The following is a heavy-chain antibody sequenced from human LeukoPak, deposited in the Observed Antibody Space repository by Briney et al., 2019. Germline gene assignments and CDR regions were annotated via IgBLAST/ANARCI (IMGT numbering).Heavy chain of an antibody. Sequence: GGSLRLSCAGSGFTFSGYSLNWVRQAPGKGLEWVSAISGSGGSTYYADSVKGRFTISRDNSKNTLYLQMNSLRAEDTAVYYCAKDLGQQLVVDAFDIWGQGTMVTVSS. CDR1: GFTFSGYS. D-gene: IGHD6-13*01. CDR3: AKDLGQQLVVDAFDI. J-gene: IGHJ3*02. V-gene: IGHV3-23*01. CDR2: ISGSGGST.